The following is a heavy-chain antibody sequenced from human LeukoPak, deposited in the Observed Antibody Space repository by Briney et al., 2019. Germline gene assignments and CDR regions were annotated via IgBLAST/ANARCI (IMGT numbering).Heavy chain of an antibody. Sequence: GGSLRLSCAASGFTFSTYSMSWVRQAPGKGLEWVSAIRGGGENTYYADPGKGRFTISRDNSKDTLSLQMNSLRAEDSAVYYCAKISWDGRGTFYWGQGTLVTVSS. CDR3: AKISWDGRGTFY. J-gene: IGHJ4*02. D-gene: IGHD2-15*01. CDR2: IRGGGENT. V-gene: IGHV3-23*01. CDR1: GFTFSTYS.